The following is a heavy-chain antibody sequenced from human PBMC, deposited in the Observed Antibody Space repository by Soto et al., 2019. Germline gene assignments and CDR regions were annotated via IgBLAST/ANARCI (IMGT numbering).Heavy chain of an antibody. CDR2: IWYDGSNK. Sequence: QVQLVESGGGVVQPGRSLRVSCTASGFTFSTYGMHWVRQAPGKGLEWVTVIWYDGSNKYYADSVKGRFTISGDNSKNTLYLQMNRPRADDTAVYYCARGGGSGSSFVGYYHYTLDVWGQGTKVTASS. J-gene: IGHJ6*02. CDR1: GFTFSTYG. CDR3: ARGGGSGSSFVGYYHYTLDV. V-gene: IGHV3-33*01. D-gene: IGHD1-26*01.